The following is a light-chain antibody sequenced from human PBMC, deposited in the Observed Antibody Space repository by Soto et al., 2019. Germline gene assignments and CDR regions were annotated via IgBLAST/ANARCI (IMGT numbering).Light chain of an antibody. J-gene: IGLJ1*01. V-gene: IGLV2-14*01. CDR3: TSYTSSSTEV. CDR1: SSDVGGYNY. Sequence: QSALTQPASVSGSPGQSITISCTGTSSDVGGYNYVSWYQQHPGKVPKLMIYDVTNRPSGVSNRFSGSKSGNTASLTISGLQAEDEADYYCTSYTSSSTEVFGTGTKLTAL. CDR2: DVT.